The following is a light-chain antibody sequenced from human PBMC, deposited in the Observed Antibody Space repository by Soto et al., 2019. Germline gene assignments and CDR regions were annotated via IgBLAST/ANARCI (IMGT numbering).Light chain of an antibody. CDR3: QSYDSSLSSWV. Sequence: QSVLTQPPSVAGAPGQRVTISCTGSSSNIGANSDVHWYQQLPGTAPKLLIYGNNNRPSGVPDRFSGSKSGTSASLAITGLQAEDETDYYCQSYDSSLSSWVFGGGTKLTVL. CDR2: GNN. J-gene: IGLJ3*02. CDR1: SSNIGANSD. V-gene: IGLV1-40*01.